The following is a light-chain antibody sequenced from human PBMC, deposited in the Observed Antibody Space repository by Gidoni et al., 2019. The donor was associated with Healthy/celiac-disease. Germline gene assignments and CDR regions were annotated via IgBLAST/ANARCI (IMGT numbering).Light chain of an antibody. CDR1: SLRSYS. Sequence: SSELPQDPAVSVALGPTVRITCQGDSLRSYSASWSQQKPGQAPVLVIYGKNNRPSGIPDRFSGSSAGNTASLTITGAQAEDEADYYRNSRDSSGNHVVFGGGTKLTVL. V-gene: IGLV3-19*01. CDR3: NSRDSSGNHVV. J-gene: IGLJ2*01. CDR2: GKN.